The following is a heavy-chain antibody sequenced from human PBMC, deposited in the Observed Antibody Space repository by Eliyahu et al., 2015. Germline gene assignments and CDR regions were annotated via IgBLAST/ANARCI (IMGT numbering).Heavy chain of an antibody. J-gene: IGHJ4*02. CDR1: GGSISSYY. V-gene: IGHV4-59*01. Sequence: QVQLQESGPGLVKPSETLSLTCTVSGGSISSYYWSWIRQPPGKGLEWIGYIYYSGSTNYNPSLKSRVTISVDTSQNQFSLKLSSVTAADTAVYYCARARWDAGSFDYWGQGTLVTVSS. CDR2: IYYSGST. CDR3: ARARWDAGSFDY. D-gene: IGHD1-26*01.